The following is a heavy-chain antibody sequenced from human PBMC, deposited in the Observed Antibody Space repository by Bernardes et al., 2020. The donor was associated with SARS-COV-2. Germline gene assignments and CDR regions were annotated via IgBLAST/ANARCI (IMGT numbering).Heavy chain of an antibody. CDR2: IYPISGGT. J-gene: IGHJ6*02. Sequence: ASVKVSCKASGYTFTDYHIHWVRQAPGQGLEWMGWIYPISGGTNFAQKFQGRVSMTRDTVTTTAYMELSSLRSDDTAEYYCARDRVLDSGSDGLDVWGQGTTVIVSS. CDR3: ARDRVLDSGSDGLDV. CDR1: GYTFTDYH. D-gene: IGHD3-10*01. V-gene: IGHV1-2*02.